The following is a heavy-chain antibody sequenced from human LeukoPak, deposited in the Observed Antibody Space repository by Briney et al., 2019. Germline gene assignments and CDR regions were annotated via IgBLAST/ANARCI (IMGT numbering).Heavy chain of an antibody. CDR1: GFTFSSYA. V-gene: IGHV3-23*01. D-gene: IGHD3-3*01. Sequence: PGGSLRLSCAASGFTFSSYAMSWVRQAPGKGLGWVPAISGSGGSTYYADSVKGRFTISRDNSKNTLYLQMNSLRAEDTAVYYCVYGEVITPYYFDYWGQGTLVTVSS. CDR2: ISGSGGST. CDR3: VYGEVITPYYFDY. J-gene: IGHJ4*02.